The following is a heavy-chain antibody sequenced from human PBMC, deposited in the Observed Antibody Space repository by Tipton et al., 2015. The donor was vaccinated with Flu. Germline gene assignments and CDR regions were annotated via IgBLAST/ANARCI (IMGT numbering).Heavy chain of an antibody. CDR3: VRAIAASGSF. V-gene: IGHV3-7*04. CDR2: IKPDGSET. D-gene: IGHD3-10*01. CDR1: GFTFSNYW. J-gene: IGHJ4*02. Sequence: GSLRLSCAASGFTFSNYWMLWVRQAPGKGLEWVAVIKPDGSETHYLGSVKGRFTLSRDNAKNSVSLQMSNLRVEDTAVYYCVRAIAASGSFWGQGTLVTVSS.